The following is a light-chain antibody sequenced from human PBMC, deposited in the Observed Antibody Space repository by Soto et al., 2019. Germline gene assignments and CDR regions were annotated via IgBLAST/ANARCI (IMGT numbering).Light chain of an antibody. CDR3: QQYSISQLT. Sequence: EIVLTQSPGTLSLSPGERATLSCRASQSVRSNYLAWYQQKPGQAPRLLIYGASSRATGIPDRFSGSGSGTDFTLTISILESEDFAVYYCQQYSISQLTFGQGTQLEIK. CDR1: QSVRSNY. V-gene: IGKV3-20*01. CDR2: GAS. J-gene: IGKJ5*01.